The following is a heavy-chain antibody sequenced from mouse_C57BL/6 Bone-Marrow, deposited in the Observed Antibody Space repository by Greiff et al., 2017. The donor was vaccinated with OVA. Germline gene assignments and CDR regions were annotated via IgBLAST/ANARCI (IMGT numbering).Heavy chain of an antibody. V-gene: IGHV5-16*01. J-gene: IGHJ3*01. CDR1: GFTFSDYY. CDR2: INYDGSST. Sequence: DVQLVESEGGLVQPGSSMKLSCTASGFTFSDYYMAWVRQVPEKGLEWVANINYDGSSTYYLDSLKSRFIISRDNAKNILYLQMSSLKSEDTATYYCARDDGYYSFAYWGQGTLVTVSA. D-gene: IGHD2-3*01. CDR3: ARDDGYYSFAY.